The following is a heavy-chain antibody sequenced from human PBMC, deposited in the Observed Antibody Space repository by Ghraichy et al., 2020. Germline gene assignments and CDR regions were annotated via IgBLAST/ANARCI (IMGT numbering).Heavy chain of an antibody. CDR3: AHRRKRFLEWLLLDNWPFDY. Sequence: SGPTLVKPTQTLTLTCTFSGFSLSTSGVGVGWIRQPPGKALEWLALIYWNDDKRYSPSLKSRLTITKDTSKNQVVLTMTNMDPVDTATYYCAHRRKRFLEWLLLDNWPFDYWGQGTLVTVSS. D-gene: IGHD3-3*01. J-gene: IGHJ4*02. CDR2: IYWNDDK. V-gene: IGHV2-5*01. CDR1: GFSLSTSGVG.